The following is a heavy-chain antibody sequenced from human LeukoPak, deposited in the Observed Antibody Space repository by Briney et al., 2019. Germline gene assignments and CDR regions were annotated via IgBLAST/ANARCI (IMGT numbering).Heavy chain of an antibody. CDR3: AKTFWMAWLLPSSFAY. CDR2: IGSGGST. D-gene: IGHD3-3*01. J-gene: IGHJ4*02. Sequence: IGSGGSTSYAASVKVRFTISTDNSNNTLYLQMNSLRAEDTAVYYCAKTFWMAWLLPSSFAYCGQATLVTVSS. V-gene: IGHV3-23*01.